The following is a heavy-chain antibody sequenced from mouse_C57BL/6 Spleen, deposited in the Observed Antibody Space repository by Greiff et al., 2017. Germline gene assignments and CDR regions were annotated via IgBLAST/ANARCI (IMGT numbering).Heavy chain of an antibody. V-gene: IGHV1-55*01. J-gene: IGHJ4*01. Sequence: QVKLQQPGAELVKPGASVKMSCKASGYPFTSYWLTWVTQRPGPGLEWIGDIYSGRGSTNYNEKFKSKATLTVDPSSSPAYMQLSSLTSEDSAVYYCARRGYAMDYWGQGTSVTVSS. CDR2: IYSGRGST. CDR3: ARRGYAMDY. CDR1: GYPFTSYW.